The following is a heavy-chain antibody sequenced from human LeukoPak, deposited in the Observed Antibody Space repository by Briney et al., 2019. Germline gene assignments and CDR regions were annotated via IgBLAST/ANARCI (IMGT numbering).Heavy chain of an antibody. CDR3: ARDSHGSGSYYSYYYYYGMDV. V-gene: IGHV3-48*01. D-gene: IGHD3-10*01. J-gene: IGHJ6*02. CDR2: ISSSSTI. CDR1: GFTFSSYS. Sequence: GGSLRLSCAASGFTFSSYSMNWVRQAPGKGLEWVSYISSSSTIYYADSVKGRFTISRDNAKNSLYLQMNSLRAEDTAVYYCARDSHGSGSYYSYYYYYGMDVWGQGTTVTVSS.